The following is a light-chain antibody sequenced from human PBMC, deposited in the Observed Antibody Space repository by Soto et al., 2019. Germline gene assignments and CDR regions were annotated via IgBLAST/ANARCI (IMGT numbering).Light chain of an antibody. J-gene: IGKJ1*01. CDR1: QSISTY. V-gene: IGKV3-11*01. CDR2: DAS. CDR3: QQRNNWPPWT. Sequence: EIVLTQSPATLSLSPGERATLSCRASQSISTYLAWYQQQPGLAPRLLIYDASNRATGVPARFSGSGSGTDFTLTISSLEPEDFAVYYCQQRNNWPPWTFGQGTKVEIK.